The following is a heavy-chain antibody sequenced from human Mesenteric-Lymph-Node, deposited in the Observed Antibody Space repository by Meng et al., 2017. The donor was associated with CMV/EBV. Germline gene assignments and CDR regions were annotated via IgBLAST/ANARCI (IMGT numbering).Heavy chain of an antibody. CDR2: INPNTGGI. D-gene: IGHD2-2*01. CDR1: GYTFTGYY. CDR3: SRDLGVVVPEVGYYYGMDV. Sequence: ASVKVSCKASGYTFTGYYIHWVRQAPGQGLEWVGWINPNTGGINYAQRFRGRVTMTRDTSTRTLYMEVTRLRSDDTAMYYWSRDLGVVVPEVGYYYGMDVWGQGTTVTVSS. J-gene: IGHJ6*02. V-gene: IGHV1-2*02.